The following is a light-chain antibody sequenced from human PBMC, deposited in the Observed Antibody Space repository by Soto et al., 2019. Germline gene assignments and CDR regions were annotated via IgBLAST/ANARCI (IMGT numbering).Light chain of an antibody. V-gene: IGKV1-5*03. CDR1: QSFNNW. Sequence: DIQMTQSPSTLSASIGDRVNITCRASQSFNNWLAWYQQKPGKAPKLLIYEASSLESGVPSRFRGSGSGTEFGHSFGSMQPDDFATYYCQQYNSYFFTFGAVTKVDI. J-gene: IGKJ3*01. CDR3: QQYNSYFFT. CDR2: EAS.